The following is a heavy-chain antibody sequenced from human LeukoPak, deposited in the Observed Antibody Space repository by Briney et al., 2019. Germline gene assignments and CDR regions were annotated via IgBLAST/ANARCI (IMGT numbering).Heavy chain of an antibody. J-gene: IGHJ4*02. V-gene: IGHV4-4*02. Sequence: PSETLSLTCGVSGDSVSSTNWWTWIRQPPGKGLDWVGEVHLDGRTNFNPSLKSRLTMSVDLSENHVSLKLTSVTAADTAVYYCAREGGFYRPLDYSGQGTLVTVSS. CDR1: GDSVSSTNW. D-gene: IGHD6-25*01. CDR3: AREGGFYRPLDY. CDR2: VHLDGRT.